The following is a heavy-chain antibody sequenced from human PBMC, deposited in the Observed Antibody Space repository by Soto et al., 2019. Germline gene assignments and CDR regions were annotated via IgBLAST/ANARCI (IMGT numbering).Heavy chain of an antibody. CDR1: GGSFSGYY. J-gene: IGHJ5*02. Sequence: SETLSLTCAVYGGSFSGYYWSWIRQPPGKGLEWIGEINHSGSTNYNPSLKSRVTISVDTSKNQFSLKLSSVTAADTAVYYCARGFELRFLEWLRWVETWGQRTLVT. V-gene: IGHV4-34*01. CDR3: ARGFELRFLEWLRWVET. D-gene: IGHD3-3*01. CDR2: INHSGST.